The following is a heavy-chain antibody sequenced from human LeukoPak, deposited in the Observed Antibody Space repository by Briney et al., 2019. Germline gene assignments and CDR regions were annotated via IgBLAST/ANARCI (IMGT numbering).Heavy chain of an antibody. Sequence: ASVKVSCKASGYTFTDYYIHWVRQAPGQGLEWMGWIFPKSGGTQYAQKFQGRVTMTRDTSINTVYMEVSGLTSDDTAVYYCARANWGLENWFDPWGQGALVTVSS. CDR3: ARANWGLENWFDP. J-gene: IGHJ5*02. D-gene: IGHD7-27*01. CDR2: IFPKSGGT. CDR1: GYTFTDYY. V-gene: IGHV1-2*02.